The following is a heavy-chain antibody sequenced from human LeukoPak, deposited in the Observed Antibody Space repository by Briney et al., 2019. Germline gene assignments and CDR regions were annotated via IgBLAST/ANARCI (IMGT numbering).Heavy chain of an antibody. Sequence: ASVKVSRKASGYTFTSYYMHWVRQAPGQGLEWMGIINPSGGSTSYAQKFQGRVTMTRDMSTSTVYMELSSLRSEDTAVYYCARARVVVTNWFDPWGQGTLVTVSS. CDR2: INPSGGST. V-gene: IGHV1-46*01. CDR3: ARARVVVTNWFDP. CDR1: GYTFTSYY. J-gene: IGHJ5*02. D-gene: IGHD3-22*01.